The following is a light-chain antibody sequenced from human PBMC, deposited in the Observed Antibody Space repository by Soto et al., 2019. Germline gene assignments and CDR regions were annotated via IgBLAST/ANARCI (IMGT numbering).Light chain of an antibody. Sequence: QSALTQPPSVSAAPEQKVTISCSGGSSNLGINFVSWYQQFPGGVPKLLIYENNKRPSGIPDRFSGAKSGTSATLDITGLQAGDEADYYCATWDGSLSVGVCGGGTKAPS. V-gene: IGLV1-51*02. J-gene: IGLJ1*01. CDR3: ATWDGSLSVGV. CDR1: SSNLGINF. CDR2: ENN.